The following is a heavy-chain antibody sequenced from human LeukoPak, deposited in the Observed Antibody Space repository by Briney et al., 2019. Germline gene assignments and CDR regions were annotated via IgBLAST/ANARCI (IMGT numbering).Heavy chain of an antibody. CDR3: ARDWVVPAATYYYYGMDV. CDR2: IIPIFGTA. CDR1: GGTFSNYA. J-gene: IGHJ6*02. Sequence: SVKVSCKASGGTFSNYAISWVRQAPGQGLEWMGGIIPIFGTANYAQKFQGRVTITADESTSTAYMELSSLRSEDTAVYYCARDWVVPAATYYYYGMDVWGQGTTVTVSS. V-gene: IGHV1-69*01. D-gene: IGHD2-2*01.